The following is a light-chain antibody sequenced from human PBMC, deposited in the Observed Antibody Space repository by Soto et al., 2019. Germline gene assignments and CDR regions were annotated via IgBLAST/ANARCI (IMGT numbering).Light chain of an antibody. V-gene: IGKV1-5*03. CDR2: AAS. Sequence: DIQMIQSPSILPASVGDRVTITCRASESMGNWLAWYQQKPGKAPKLLIFAASDLETVVPSRFSGGGSGTEFTLTISGLQPDDFGTYYCQQYDTYPYPFGQGTKLEIK. J-gene: IGKJ2*01. CDR1: ESMGNW. CDR3: QQYDTYPYP.